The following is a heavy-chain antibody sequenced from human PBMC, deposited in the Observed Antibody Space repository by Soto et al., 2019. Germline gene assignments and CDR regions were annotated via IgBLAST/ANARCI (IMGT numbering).Heavy chain of an antibody. CDR1: GFTFSSNA. J-gene: IGHJ4*02. CDR3: AKNPTDF. Sequence: GGSLRLSCAASGFTFSSNAMTWVRQAPGKGLEWVSAIDISGRNTYYADSVKGRFTISRDDSKNTLYLQMNSLRAEDTAVYYCAKNPTDFWGQGTLVTVSS. V-gene: IGHV3-23*01. CDR2: IDISGRNT.